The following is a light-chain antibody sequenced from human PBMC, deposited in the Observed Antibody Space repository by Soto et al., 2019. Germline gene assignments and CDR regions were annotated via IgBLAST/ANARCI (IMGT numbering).Light chain of an antibody. V-gene: IGKV3-15*01. Sequence: EIVMTQSPATLSVSPGERATLSCRASQSVGSDLAWYQQKPGQAPRLVIYSASILQSGVPSRFSGSGFGTDFTLTINSLQPEDFAGYHCQQSYDMPWTFGQGTKVEIK. CDR1: QSVGSD. CDR3: QQSYDMPWT. J-gene: IGKJ1*01. CDR2: SAS.